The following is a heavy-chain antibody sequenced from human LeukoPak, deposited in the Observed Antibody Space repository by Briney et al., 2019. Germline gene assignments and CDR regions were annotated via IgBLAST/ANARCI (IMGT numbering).Heavy chain of an antibody. CDR1: GFTFSSYS. CDR2: IGISGSPI. CDR3: AKAYSASPGGYFDY. D-gene: IGHD1-26*01. Sequence: GGSLRLSCAASGFTFSSYSMNWVRQAPGKGLEWVSYIGISGSPIFYADSVKGRYTISRDNAQNSVYLQMNSLRDEDTAVYYCAKAYSASPGGYFDYWGQGALVTVSS. V-gene: IGHV3-48*02. J-gene: IGHJ4*02.